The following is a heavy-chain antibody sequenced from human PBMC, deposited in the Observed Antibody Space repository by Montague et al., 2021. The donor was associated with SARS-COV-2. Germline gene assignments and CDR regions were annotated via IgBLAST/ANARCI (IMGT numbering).Heavy chain of an antibody. CDR3: ATQEDPSGWIPGPFDF. V-gene: IGHV4-59*08. Sequence: SETLSLTCTVSGGSISSYYWSWIRQPPGKGLEWIGYIYYSGSTNYNPSLKSRVTISVDTSKNQFSLKLSSVTAADTAAYYCATQEDPSGWIPGPFDFWGQGTLLSVSS. D-gene: IGHD6-19*01. J-gene: IGHJ4*02. CDR1: GGSISSYY. CDR2: IYYSGST.